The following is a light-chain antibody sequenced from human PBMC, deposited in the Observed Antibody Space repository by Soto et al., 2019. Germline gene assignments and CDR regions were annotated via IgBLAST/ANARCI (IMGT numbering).Light chain of an antibody. CDR3: QQAYTFPIT. Sequence: DIQVTESPSSVSSSVGDRVTISCRASQDIAGYLAWYQHKPGRAPELLIRTASSLQSGVPSRFSGSGSGTDFTLTINSLQPEDFATYYCQQAYTFPITFGQGTRLEIK. J-gene: IGKJ5*01. CDR2: TAS. CDR1: QDIAGY. V-gene: IGKV1D-12*01.